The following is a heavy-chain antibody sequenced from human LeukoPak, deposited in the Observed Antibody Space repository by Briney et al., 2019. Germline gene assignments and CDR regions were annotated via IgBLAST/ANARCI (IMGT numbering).Heavy chain of an antibody. CDR3: AKDRIQNYGGGTNFDY. V-gene: IGHV3-33*03. CDR1: GFTFSTYG. J-gene: IGHJ4*02. CDR2: IYYDGSKN. D-gene: IGHD1-7*01. Sequence: GGSLRLSCAASGFTFSTYGMHWVRQAPGKGLEWVAVIYYDGSKNFYGDSVKGRFTISRDDSKNTLYLQMNSLRAEDTAVYYCAKDRIQNYGGGTNFDYWGQGMLVTVSS.